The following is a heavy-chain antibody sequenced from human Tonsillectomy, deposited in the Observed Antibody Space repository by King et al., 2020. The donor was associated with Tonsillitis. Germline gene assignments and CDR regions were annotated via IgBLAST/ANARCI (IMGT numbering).Heavy chain of an antibody. CDR3: ASLQAPLWFGELLSGGIDY. D-gene: IGHD3-10*01. V-gene: IGHV4-39*07. J-gene: IGHJ4*02. CDR2: IYYSGST. CDR1: GGSISSSSYY. Sequence: LQLQESGPGLVKPSETLSLTCTVSGGSISSSSYYWGWIRQPPGKGLEWIGSIYYSGSTYYNPSLKSRVTISVDTSKNQFSLKLSSVTAADTAVYYCASLQAPLWFGELLSGGIDYWGQGTLVTVSS.